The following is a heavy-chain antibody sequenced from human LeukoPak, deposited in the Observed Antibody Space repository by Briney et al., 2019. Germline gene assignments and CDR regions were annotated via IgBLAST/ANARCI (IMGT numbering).Heavy chain of an antibody. D-gene: IGHD3-9*01. V-gene: IGHV4-59*08. CDR3: ASLGYYDILTGYYTQYGMDV. Sequence: SETLSLTCTVSGGSISSYYWSWIRQPPGKGLEWIGYIYYSGSTNYNPSLKSRVTISVDTSKNQFSLKLSSVTAADTAVYYCASLGYYDILTGYYTQYGMDVWGQGTTVTVSS. J-gene: IGHJ6*02. CDR1: GGSISSYY. CDR2: IYYSGST.